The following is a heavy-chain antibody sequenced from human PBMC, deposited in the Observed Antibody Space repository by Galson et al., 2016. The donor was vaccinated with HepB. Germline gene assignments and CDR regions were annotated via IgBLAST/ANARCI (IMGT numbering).Heavy chain of an antibody. CDR3: ARGPPYGEFDY. Sequence: SLRLSCAASGFTFSSYWMHWVRQAPGKGLVWVSRINSDGSSTTYAGSVKGRFTISRDNAKNTLYLQMNGLKAEDTAVYYCARGPPYGEFDYWGQGTLVTASS. CDR1: GFTFSSYW. J-gene: IGHJ4*02. CDR2: INSDGSST. D-gene: IGHD3-10*01. V-gene: IGHV3-74*01.